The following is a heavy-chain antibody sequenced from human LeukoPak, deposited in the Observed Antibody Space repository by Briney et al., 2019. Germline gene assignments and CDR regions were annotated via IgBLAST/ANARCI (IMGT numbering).Heavy chain of an antibody. Sequence: PGGSLRLSCAASGFTFSSYAMSWVRQAPGKGLEWVSAISGSGGSTYYADSVKGRFTISRDNSKNTLYLQMNSLRAEDTAVYYCAKDTQRGYSSRDYFDYWGQGTLVTVSS. CDR3: AKDTQRGYSSRDYFDY. CDR2: ISGSGGST. CDR1: GFTFSSYA. V-gene: IGHV3-23*01. D-gene: IGHD5-18*01. J-gene: IGHJ4*02.